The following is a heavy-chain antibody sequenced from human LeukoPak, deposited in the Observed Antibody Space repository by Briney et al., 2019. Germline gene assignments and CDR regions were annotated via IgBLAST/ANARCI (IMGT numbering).Heavy chain of an antibody. D-gene: IGHD1-26*01. CDR1: GGSISSYY. V-gene: IGHV4-59*01. CDR2: IYYSGST. Sequence: PSETLSLTCTVSGGSISSYYWSWIRQTPGKGLEWIGYIYYSGSTNYNPSLKSRVTISVDTSKNQFSLKLSSVTAADTAVYYCARGTQWELPDYYFDYWGQGTLVTVSS. CDR3: ARGTQWELPDYYFDY. J-gene: IGHJ4*02.